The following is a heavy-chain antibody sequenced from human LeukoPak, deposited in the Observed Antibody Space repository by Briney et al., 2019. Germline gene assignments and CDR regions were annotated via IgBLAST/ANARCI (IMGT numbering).Heavy chain of an antibody. V-gene: IGHV3-23*01. CDR2: ISGSGDST. D-gene: IGHD2-21*02. CDR1: GFTFRNYG. CDR3: AKGQGDWYFYYFDY. J-gene: IGHJ4*02. Sequence: GGSLRLSCAVSGFTFRNYGMSWVRQAPGKGLEWVSAISGSGDSTYYTDSVKGRFTISRDNDKNSLYLQMSSLRDEDTAIYYCAKGQGDWYFYYFDYWGKGTLVTVSS.